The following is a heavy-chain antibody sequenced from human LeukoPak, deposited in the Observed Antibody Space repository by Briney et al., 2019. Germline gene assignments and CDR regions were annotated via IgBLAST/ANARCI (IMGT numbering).Heavy chain of an antibody. D-gene: IGHD1-1*01. Sequence: ASVKVSCKASGGTFSSYTISWVRQAPGQGLEWMGGIIPIFGTANYAQKFQGRVTITADESTSTAYMELSSLRSEDAAVYYCARGTSSDWFDPWGQGTLVTVSS. CDR3: ARGTSSDWFDP. CDR2: IIPIFGTA. J-gene: IGHJ5*02. V-gene: IGHV1-69*13. CDR1: GGTFSSYT.